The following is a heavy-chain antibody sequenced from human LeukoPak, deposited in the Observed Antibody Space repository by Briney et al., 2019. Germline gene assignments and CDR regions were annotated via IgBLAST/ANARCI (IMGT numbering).Heavy chain of an antibody. D-gene: IGHD1-26*01. CDR3: ARSYRTYYYYYMDV. CDR2: IIPIFGTA. V-gene: IGHV1-69*01. Sequence: SVKVSCKASGGTFSSNAISWVRQAPGQGLEWMGGIIPIFGTANYAQKFQGRVTITADESTSTAYMELSSLISEDTAVYYCARSYRTYYYYYMDVWGKGTTVTISS. CDR1: GGTFSSNA. J-gene: IGHJ6*03.